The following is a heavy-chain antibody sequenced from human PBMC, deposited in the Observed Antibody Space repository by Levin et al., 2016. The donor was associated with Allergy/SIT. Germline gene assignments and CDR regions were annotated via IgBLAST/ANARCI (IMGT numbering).Heavy chain of an antibody. Sequence: WIRQPPGKGLEWIGYIYYSGSTSYNPSLKSRVTISVDTSKNQFSLKVNSVTAADTAVYYCARDEPDSYGLSFDYWGQGTLVTVSS. V-gene: IGHV4-59*01. D-gene: IGHD5-18*01. CDR3: ARDEPDSYGLSFDY. J-gene: IGHJ4*02. CDR2: IYYSGST.